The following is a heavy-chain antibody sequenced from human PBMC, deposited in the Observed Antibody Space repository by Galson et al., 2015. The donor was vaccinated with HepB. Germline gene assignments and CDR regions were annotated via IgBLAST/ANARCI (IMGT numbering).Heavy chain of an antibody. Sequence: SLRLSCAASGFTFSSYSMNWVRQAPGKGLEWVSYISSSSSTIYYADSVKGRFTISRDNAKNSLYLQMNSPRAEDTAVYYCARDFYYDSSGYYSDAFDIWGQGTMVTVSS. V-gene: IGHV3-48*01. CDR2: ISSSSSTI. CDR1: GFTFSSYS. D-gene: IGHD3-22*01. CDR3: ARDFYYDSSGYYSDAFDI. J-gene: IGHJ3*02.